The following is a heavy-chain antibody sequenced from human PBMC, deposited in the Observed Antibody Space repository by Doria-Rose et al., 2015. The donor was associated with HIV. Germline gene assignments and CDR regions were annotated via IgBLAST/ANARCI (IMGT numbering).Heavy chain of an antibody. V-gene: IGHV2-26*01. Sequence: ESGPVLVKPTETLTLTCTASGVSLSSPGMGVSWIRQPPGKALEWLAHTFSDDERSYKTSLKSRLTISRGTSKSQVVLTMTDMDPVDTATYYCARIESSRWYHKYYFDFWGQGTLVIVSA. J-gene: IGHJ4*02. CDR2: TFSDDER. CDR3: ARIESSRWYHKYYFDF. D-gene: IGHD6-13*01. CDR1: GVSLSSPGMG.